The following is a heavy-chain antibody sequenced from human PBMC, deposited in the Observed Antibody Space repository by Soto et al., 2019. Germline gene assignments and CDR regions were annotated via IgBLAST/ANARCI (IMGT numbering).Heavy chain of an antibody. D-gene: IGHD3-3*01. V-gene: IGHV4-34*01. CDR2: INHSGST. J-gene: IGHJ4*02. CDR3: ARGKAVVTIFGVVIYHYFDY. CDR1: GGSFSGYY. Sequence: SETLSLTCAVYGGSFSGYYWSWIRQPPGKGLEWIGEINHSGSTNYNPSLKSRVTISVDTSKNQFSLKLSSVTAADTAVYYCARGKAVVTIFGVVIYHYFDYWGQGTLVTVSS.